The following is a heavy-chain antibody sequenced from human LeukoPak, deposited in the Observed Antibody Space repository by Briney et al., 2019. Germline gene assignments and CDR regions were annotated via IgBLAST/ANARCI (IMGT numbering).Heavy chain of an antibody. Sequence: GGSLRLPCAASGFIVSNKYMNWVRQAPGKGLEWVSVINGDGRTFYADSVKGRFTISRDNSQNTVFLQMSSLRPEDTAVYYCARESLYYFDCWGQGTLVTVSS. CDR3: ARESLYYFDC. V-gene: IGHV3-66*01. J-gene: IGHJ4*02. CDR2: INGDGRT. D-gene: IGHD2/OR15-2a*01. CDR1: GFIVSNKY.